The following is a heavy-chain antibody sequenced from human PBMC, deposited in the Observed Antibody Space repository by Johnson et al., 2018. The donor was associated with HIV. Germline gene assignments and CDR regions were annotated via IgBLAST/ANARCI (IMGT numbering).Heavy chain of an antibody. J-gene: IGHJ3*02. CDR1: GLTLDDYA. Sequence: VQLVESGGAVVQPGGSLRLSCAASGLTLDDYAMHWVRQVPGNGLEWVSLIRWDGAITHYADSVKGSFTISRDNSKNSLYLQMNSLRPEDTAVYYCARRMVQGVIITSGAFDIWGQGTMVTVSS. CDR3: ARRMVQGVIITSGAFDI. CDR2: IRWDGAIT. V-gene: IGHV3-43D*03. D-gene: IGHD3-10*01.